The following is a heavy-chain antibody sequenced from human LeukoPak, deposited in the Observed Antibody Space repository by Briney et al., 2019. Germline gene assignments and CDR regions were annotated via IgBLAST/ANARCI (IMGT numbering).Heavy chain of an antibody. CDR2: INHSGST. D-gene: IGHD1-26*01. Sequence: PSETLSLTCAVYGGSFSGYYWSWIRQPPGKGLEWIGEINHSGSTNYNPSLKSRVTISVDTSKNQFSLKLSSVTAADTAVYYCARDFTVGATQGDAFDIWGQGTMVTVSS. J-gene: IGHJ3*02. CDR3: ARDFTVGATQGDAFDI. CDR1: GGSFSGYY. V-gene: IGHV4-34*01.